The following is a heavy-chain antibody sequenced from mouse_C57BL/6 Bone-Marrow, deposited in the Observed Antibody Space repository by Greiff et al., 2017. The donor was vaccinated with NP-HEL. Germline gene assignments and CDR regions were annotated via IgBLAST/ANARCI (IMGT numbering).Heavy chain of an antibody. V-gene: IGHV1-52*01. J-gene: IGHJ1*03. Sequence: QVHVKQPGAELVRPGSSVKLSCKASGYTFTSYWMHWVKQRPIQGLEWIGNIDPSDSETHYNQKFKDKATLTVDKSSSTAYMQLSSLTSEDSAVYYCARGTIKLWVWGTGTTVTVSS. CDR3: ARGTIKLWV. D-gene: IGHD1-1*02. CDR1: GYTFTSYW. CDR2: IDPSDSET.